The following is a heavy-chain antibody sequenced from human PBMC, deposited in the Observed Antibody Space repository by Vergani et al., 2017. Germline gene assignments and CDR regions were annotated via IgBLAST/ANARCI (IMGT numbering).Heavy chain of an antibody. CDR2: ISGSGGFT. D-gene: IGHD3-22*01. Sequence: EVQLLESGGNLVQPGGSLRLSCAASGFTFTNFAMTWVRQAPGEGLEWVSGISGSGGFTYYADSVKGRFTIARDNSKNTMFLQMNNLRAEDTAVYYCAKDNDPGYYDRSGYCDYWGQGTLVTVSS. CDR3: AKDNDPGYYDRSGYCDY. J-gene: IGHJ4*02. V-gene: IGHV3-23*01. CDR1: GFTFTNFA.